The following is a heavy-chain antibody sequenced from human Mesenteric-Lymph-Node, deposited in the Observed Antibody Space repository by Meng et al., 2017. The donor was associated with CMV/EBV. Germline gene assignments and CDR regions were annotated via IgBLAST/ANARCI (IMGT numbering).Heavy chain of an antibody. Sequence: SGPTLVKPTQTLTLTCTFSGFSLSTSGVGVGWIRQPPGKALEWLALIYWNDDKRYSPSLKSRLTITKDTSKNQVVLTMTNMDPVDTATYYCAHILDYDFWSGRPGAYYYYGMDVWGQGTTVTVSS. D-gene: IGHD3-3*01. CDR2: IYWNDDK. CDR1: GFSLSTSGVG. V-gene: IGHV2-5*01. CDR3: AHILDYDFWSGRPGAYYYYGMDV. J-gene: IGHJ6*02.